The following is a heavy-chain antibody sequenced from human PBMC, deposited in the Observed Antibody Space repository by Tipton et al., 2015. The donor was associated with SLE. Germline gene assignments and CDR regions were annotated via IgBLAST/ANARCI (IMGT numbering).Heavy chain of an antibody. J-gene: IGHJ6*03. CDR1: GFTFSSYE. D-gene: IGHD3-10*01. V-gene: IGHV3-48*03. Sequence: SLRLFCAASGFTFSSYEMNWVRQAPGKGLEWVSYISSSGSTIYYADSVKGRFTISRDNAKNSLYLQMNSLRAEDTAVYYCARSYYYYMDVWGKGTTVTVSS. CDR2: ISSSGSTI. CDR3: ARSYYYYMDV.